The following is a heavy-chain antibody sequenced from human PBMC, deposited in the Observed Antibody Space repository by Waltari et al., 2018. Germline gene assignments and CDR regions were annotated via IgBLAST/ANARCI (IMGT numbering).Heavy chain of an antibody. CDR2: IYHSGST. CDR3: ARADCTGGVCYFDY. Sequence: QVQLQESGPGLVKPSETLSLTCAVSGYSISSCYYWGWIRQPPGKGLEWIGSIYHSGSTYYNPSLKSRVTISVDTSKNQFSLKLSSVTAADTAVYYCARADCTGGVCYFDYWGQGTLVTVSS. V-gene: IGHV4-38-2*01. CDR1: GYSISSCYY. D-gene: IGHD2-8*02. J-gene: IGHJ4*02.